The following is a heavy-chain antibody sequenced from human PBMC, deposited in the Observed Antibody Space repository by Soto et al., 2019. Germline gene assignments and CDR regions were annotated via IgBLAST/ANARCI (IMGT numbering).Heavy chain of an antibody. D-gene: IGHD6-19*01. J-gene: IGHJ5*02. CDR3: AHGRLARTPGWFAP. Sequence: QITLKESGPTLVKPTQTLTLTCTFSGFSLSTSGVGVGWIRQPPGKALEWLAVIYWDDDKRYSPSLKSRLTIAHETTKSTVVLTTTNMDPVDTATYYCAHGRLARTPGWFAPWGQGTLDTVSS. CDR1: GFSLSTSGVG. V-gene: IGHV2-5*02. CDR2: IYWDDDK.